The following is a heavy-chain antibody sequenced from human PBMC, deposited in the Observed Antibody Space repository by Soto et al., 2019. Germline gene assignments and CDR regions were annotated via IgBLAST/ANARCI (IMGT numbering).Heavy chain of an antibody. CDR1: GDSISTDY. D-gene: IGHD7-27*01. Sequence: SETLSLTCTVSGDSISTDYWSWIRQSPGKGLEWIGFIYYGGSTNYNPSLKSRVTISVDTPKNQFSLKLSSVTAADTAVYYCAKNGNWGPLVHRGQGTLVTVSA. CDR3: AKNGNWGPLVH. J-gene: IGHJ4*02. V-gene: IGHV4-59*08. CDR2: IYYGGST.